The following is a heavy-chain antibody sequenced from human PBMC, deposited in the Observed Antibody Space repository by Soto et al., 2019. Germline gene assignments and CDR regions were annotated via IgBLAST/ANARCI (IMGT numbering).Heavy chain of an antibody. CDR1: GFTSVGYT. V-gene: IGHV3-21*05. Sequence: GARNLSGPASGFTSVGYTMNWSRRPPGKGLEWVSYISSSSSYIYYADSVKGRFTISRDNAKNSLYLQMNSLRAEDTAVYYCARDNSYYDSSGYYPLDYWGQGTLVTVSS. D-gene: IGHD3-22*01. J-gene: IGHJ4*02. CDR2: ISSSSSYI. CDR3: ARDNSYYDSSGYYPLDY.